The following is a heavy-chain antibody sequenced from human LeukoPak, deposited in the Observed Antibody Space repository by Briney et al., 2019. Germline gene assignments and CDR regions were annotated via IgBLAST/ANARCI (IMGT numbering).Heavy chain of an antibody. V-gene: IGHV4-59*01. Sequence: PPGTLSLSCALSSVCICSYYTSSIRQPPGKGLEWVLGIYYIGSTNYKPSLKSRVTISVDTSKNQFSLKLSSVTAADTAVYYCARDLSGYCSGGSCVNNWFDPWGQGTLVTVSS. CDR1: SVCICSYY. CDR3: ARDLSGYCSGGSCVNNWFDP. CDR2: IYYIGST. D-gene: IGHD2-15*01. J-gene: IGHJ5*02.